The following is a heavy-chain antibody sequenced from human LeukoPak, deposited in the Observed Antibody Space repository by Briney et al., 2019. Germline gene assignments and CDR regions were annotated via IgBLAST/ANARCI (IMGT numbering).Heavy chain of an antibody. CDR1: GGSISYSNYY. J-gene: IGHJ4*02. V-gene: IGHV4-39*01. Sequence: SETLSLTCTVSGGSISYSNYYWGWIRQPPGKGLEWIGSIDYTGSTYYNPSLKSRVTISVDTSKNQFSLELTSVTAADTAVYYCARGVGYGNFDYWGQGTLVTVSS. CDR2: IDYTGST. CDR3: ARGVGYGNFDY. D-gene: IGHD5-12*01.